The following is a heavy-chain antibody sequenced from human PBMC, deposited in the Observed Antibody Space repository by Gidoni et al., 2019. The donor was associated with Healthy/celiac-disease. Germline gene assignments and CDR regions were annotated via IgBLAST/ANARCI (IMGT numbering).Heavy chain of an antibody. Sequence: QVQLQQWGAGLLKPSETLSLTCAVYGGSFSGYYWSWIRQPPGKGLEWIGEINHSGRTNYNPSLKSRVTISVDTSKNQFSLKLSSVTAADTAVYYCARGSRDLAARRGWFDPWGQGTLVTVSS. CDR3: ARGSRDLAARRGWFDP. V-gene: IGHV4-34*01. D-gene: IGHD6-6*01. CDR2: INHSGRT. CDR1: GGSFSGYY. J-gene: IGHJ5*02.